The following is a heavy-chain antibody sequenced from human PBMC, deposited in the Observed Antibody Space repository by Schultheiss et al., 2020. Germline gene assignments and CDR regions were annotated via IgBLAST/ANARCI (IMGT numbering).Heavy chain of an antibody. CDR1: GFTFSSSW. D-gene: IGHD6-13*01. CDR2: ISYDGSNK. Sequence: GGSLRLSCAASGFTFSSSWMHWVCQAPEKGLEWVAVISYDGSNKYYADSVKGRFTISRDNSKNTLYLQMNSLRAEDTAVYYCAGSFQLVDNWFDPWGQGTLVTVSS. V-gene: IGHV3-30-3*01. J-gene: IGHJ5*02. CDR3: AGSFQLVDNWFDP.